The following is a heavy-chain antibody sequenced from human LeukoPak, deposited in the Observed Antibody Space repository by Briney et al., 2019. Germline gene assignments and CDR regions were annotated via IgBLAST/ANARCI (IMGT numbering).Heavy chain of an antibody. Sequence: GASVKVSCKASGYTFTSYGISWVRQAPGQGLEWMGWVSGYSGNLKYAQKVHDRVTMTTDTSTSTAYMELRSLRSDDTAVYYCARDVDSTMVLFDYWGQGTLVTVSS. D-gene: IGHD5-18*01. CDR2: VSGYSGNL. CDR1: GYTFTSYG. V-gene: IGHV1-18*01. J-gene: IGHJ4*02. CDR3: ARDVDSTMVLFDY.